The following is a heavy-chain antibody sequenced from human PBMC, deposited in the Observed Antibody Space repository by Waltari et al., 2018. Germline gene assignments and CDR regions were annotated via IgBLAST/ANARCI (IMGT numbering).Heavy chain of an antibody. J-gene: IGHJ4*02. CDR2: INHSGST. V-gene: IGHV4-34*01. CDR3: ARGPGGNGYDY. CDR1: GFTFSSYW. D-gene: IGHD3-3*01. Sequence: VQLVESGGGLVQPGGSLRLSCAASGFTFSSYWMHWVRQAPGKGLEWIGEINHSGSTNYNPSLKSRVTISVDTSKNQFSLKLSSVTAADTAVYYCARGPGGNGYDYWGQGTLVTVSS.